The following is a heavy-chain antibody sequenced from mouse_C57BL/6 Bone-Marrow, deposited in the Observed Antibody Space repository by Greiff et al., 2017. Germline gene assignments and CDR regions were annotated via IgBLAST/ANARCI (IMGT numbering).Heavy chain of an antibody. J-gene: IGHJ3*01. CDR1: GYSITSGYY. CDR2: ISYDGSN. Sequence: DVKLQESGPGLVKPSQSLSLTCSVTGYSITSGYYWNWLRQFPGNKLEWMGYISYDGSNNYNPSLKNRISITRDTSKNQFFLKLNSVTTEDTATYYCALSPWFAYWGQGTLVTVSA. V-gene: IGHV3-6*01. CDR3: ALSPWFAY.